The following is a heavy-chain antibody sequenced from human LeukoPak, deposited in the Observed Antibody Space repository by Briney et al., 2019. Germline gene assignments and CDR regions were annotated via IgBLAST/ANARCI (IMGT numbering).Heavy chain of an antibody. D-gene: IGHD1-26*01. Sequence: AETLSLTCTVSGGSVSSGTYYWGWIRQPPGKGLEWIGSIFYSGSTYYNPSLKSRVTISVDTSKNQFSLKLSSVTAADTAVYYCARSSYGGPHYFDYWGQGTLVTVSS. CDR2: IFYSGST. J-gene: IGHJ4*02. CDR3: ARSSYGGPHYFDY. V-gene: IGHV4-39*01. CDR1: GGSVSSGTYY.